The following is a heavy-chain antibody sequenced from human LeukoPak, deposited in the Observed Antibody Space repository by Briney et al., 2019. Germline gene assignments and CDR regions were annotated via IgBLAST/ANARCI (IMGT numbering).Heavy chain of an antibody. J-gene: IGHJ4*02. D-gene: IGHD4-17*01. Sequence: ASVKVSCEASGYSLTSYGINWMRQAPGQGLEWLGWISTQTGNTDFAQKVQGRLTLTTDRSTNTAYMELRSLTSDDTAVYCCARGAYGDYWGQGTMVTVSS. CDR3: ARGAYGDY. CDR2: ISTQTGNT. V-gene: IGHV1-18*01. CDR1: GYSLTSYG.